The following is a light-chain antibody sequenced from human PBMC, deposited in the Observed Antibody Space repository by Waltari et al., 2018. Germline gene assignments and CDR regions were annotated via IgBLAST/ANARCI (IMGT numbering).Light chain of an antibody. CDR1: QSVSGNN. J-gene: IGKJ2*01. V-gene: IGKV3-20*01. Sequence: EIVLTQSPGTLSLSPGERATLSCRASQSVSGNNLAWYQQKPAQAPRLLIHGASSRAPGVPARVSGIGSGTEFTLPISSLGPEDFVVNYCQRYGGSWMTVGQGTKL. CDR2: GAS. CDR3: QRYGGSWMT.